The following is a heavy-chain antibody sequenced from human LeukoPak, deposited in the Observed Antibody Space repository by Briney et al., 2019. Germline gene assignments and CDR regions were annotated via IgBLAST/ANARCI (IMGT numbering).Heavy chain of an antibody. Sequence: PSETLSLTCAVYGGSFSGYYWSWIRQPPGKGLEWIGEINHSGSTNYIPSLKSRVTISVDTSKNQFSLKLSSVTAADTAVCYCARGVGVYGNYPTYYYYYYMDVWGKGTTVTVSS. CDR1: GGSFSGYY. J-gene: IGHJ6*03. V-gene: IGHV4-34*01. CDR2: INHSGST. D-gene: IGHD4-11*01. CDR3: ARGVGVYGNYPTYYYYYYMDV.